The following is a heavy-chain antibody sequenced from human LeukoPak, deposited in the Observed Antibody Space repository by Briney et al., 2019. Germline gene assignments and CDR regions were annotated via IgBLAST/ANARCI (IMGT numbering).Heavy chain of an antibody. CDR3: TRLSYEGEGY. J-gene: IGHJ4*02. CDR1: GYTFTTYR. D-gene: IGHD3-16*01. CDR2: YSGFNDDT. V-gene: IGHV1-18*01. Sequence: ASVKVSCKASGYTFTTYRITWVRQAPGQGLKWMGWYSGFNDDTNYAQKVQGRVIMTTDKSTSTAYLELRSRTPDDTAVYYCTRLSYEGEGYWGQGTLVIVSS.